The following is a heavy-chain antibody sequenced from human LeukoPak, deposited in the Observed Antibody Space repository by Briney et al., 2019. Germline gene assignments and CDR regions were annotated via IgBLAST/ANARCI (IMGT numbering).Heavy chain of an antibody. Sequence: GGSLRLSCAASGFTFSSYAMSWVRQAPGKGLEWVSAISGSGGSTYYADSVKGRFTISRDNSKNTLYLQMNSLRAEDTAVYYCANDSLYSSSYPWGQGTLVTVSS. V-gene: IGHV3-23*01. CDR3: ANDSLYSSSYP. D-gene: IGHD6-13*01. CDR1: GFTFSSYA. J-gene: IGHJ5*02. CDR2: ISGSGGST.